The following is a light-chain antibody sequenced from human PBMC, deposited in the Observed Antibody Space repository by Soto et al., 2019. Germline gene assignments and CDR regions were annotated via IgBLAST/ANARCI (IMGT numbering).Light chain of an antibody. V-gene: IGLV2-14*03. CDR1: SSDVGYYNY. CDR2: DVR. CDR3: SSYTSSRTYV. J-gene: IGLJ1*01. Sequence: QSALTQPASVSGSPGQSITISCTGTSSDVGYYNYVSWYQQHPGKAPKLMIYDVRNRPSGVSNRFSGSKSGNTASLTISGLLAEDEADYYCSSYTSSRTYVFGTGTKHTVL.